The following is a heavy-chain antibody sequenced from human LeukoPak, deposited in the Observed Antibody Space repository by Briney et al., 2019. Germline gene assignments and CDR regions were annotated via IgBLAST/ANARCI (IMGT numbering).Heavy chain of an antibody. D-gene: IGHD5-18*01. Sequence: SETLSLTCAVYGGSFSGYYWSWIRQPPGKGLEWIGYIYYSGSTNYNPSLKSRVTISVDTSKNQFSLKLSSVTAADTAVYYCARAVGQQWAPFDYWGQGTLVTVSS. J-gene: IGHJ4*02. CDR2: IYYSGST. CDR1: GGSFSGYY. V-gene: IGHV4-59*01. CDR3: ARAVGQQWAPFDY.